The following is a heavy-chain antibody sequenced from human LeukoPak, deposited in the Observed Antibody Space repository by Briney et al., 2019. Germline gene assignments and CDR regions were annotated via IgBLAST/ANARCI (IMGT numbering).Heavy chain of an antibody. Sequence: SVKVSCKASGGTFSSYAISWVRQAPGQGLEWMGGIIPIFGTANYAQKFQGRVTITADESMSTAYMELSSLRSEDTAVYYCARDHCSGGSCYGGGDYWGQGTLVTVSS. CDR2: IIPIFGTA. V-gene: IGHV1-69*13. D-gene: IGHD2-15*01. J-gene: IGHJ4*02. CDR3: ARDHCSGGSCYGGGDY. CDR1: GGTFSSYA.